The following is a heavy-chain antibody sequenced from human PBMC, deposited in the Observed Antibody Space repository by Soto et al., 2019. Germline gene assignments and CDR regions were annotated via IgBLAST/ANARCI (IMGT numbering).Heavy chain of an antibody. CDR3: ARATSGSFYAFYT. J-gene: IGHJ3*02. V-gene: IGHV3-33*01. Sequence: QVQLVESGGGVVQPGRSLRRSCAASGFTFGTYGMHWVRQAAGKGLEWVAVIWYDGSNKYHANSVKGRFTISRDTSKHTVYLQMNSLRAEDMAVYYCARATSGSFYAFYTWGQGTIVTVS. CDR1: GFTFGTYG. CDR2: IWYDGSNK. D-gene: IGHD1-26*01.